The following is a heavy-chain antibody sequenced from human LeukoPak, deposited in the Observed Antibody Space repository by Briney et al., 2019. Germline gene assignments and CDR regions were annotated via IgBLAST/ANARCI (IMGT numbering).Heavy chain of an antibody. CDR1: GGSISSSSYY. Sequence: SETLSLTCTVSGGSISSSSYYWGWIRQPPGKGLEWIGSIYYSGSTYYNPSLKSRVTISVDTSKNQLSLKLSSVTAADTAVYYCASAMGHYYDSSGYYYFDYWGQGTLVTVSS. V-gene: IGHV4-39*01. D-gene: IGHD3-22*01. CDR2: IYYSGST. J-gene: IGHJ4*02. CDR3: ASAMGHYYDSSGYYYFDY.